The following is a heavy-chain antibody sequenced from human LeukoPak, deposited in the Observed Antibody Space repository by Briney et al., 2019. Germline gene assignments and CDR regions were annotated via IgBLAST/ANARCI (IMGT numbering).Heavy chain of an antibody. V-gene: IGHV3-53*04. CDR3: ARIMVRGALHGMDV. CDR2: IYSGGST. D-gene: IGHD3-10*01. Sequence: PGGSLRLSCAASGFTFSSYWMSWVRQAPGKGLEWVSVIYSGGSTYYADSVKGRFTISRHNSKNTLYLQMNSLRAEDTAVYYCARIMVRGALHGMDVWGQGTTVTVSS. J-gene: IGHJ6*02. CDR1: GFTFSSYW.